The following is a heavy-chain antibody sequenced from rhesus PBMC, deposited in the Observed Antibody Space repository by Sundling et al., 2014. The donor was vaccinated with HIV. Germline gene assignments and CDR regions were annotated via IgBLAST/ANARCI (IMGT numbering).Heavy chain of an antibody. D-gene: IGHD3-3*01. CDR3: AGNIWAGHYAGHFDY. Sequence: QIQLQESGPGLVKPSETLSFTCAVSGGSISGDYYWTWIRQSPGRGLEWIGNIYGRSGSTYYNPSLESRVTISKDTSKNQFSLKLRSVTAADTAVYYCAGNIWAGHYAGHFDYWGQGVLVTVSS. J-gene: IGHJ4*01. V-gene: IGHV4S9*01. CDR2: IYGRSGST. CDR1: GGSISGDYY.